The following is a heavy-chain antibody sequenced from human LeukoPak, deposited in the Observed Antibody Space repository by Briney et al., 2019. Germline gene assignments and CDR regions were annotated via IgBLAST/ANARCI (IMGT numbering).Heavy chain of an antibody. Sequence: SETLSLTCAVYGGSFSGYYWSWIRQPPGKGLEWSGEINHSGSTNYNPSLKSRVTISVDTSKNQFSLKLSSVTAADTAVYYCARGIAVAGPDAFDIWGQGTMVTVSS. V-gene: IGHV4-34*01. CDR3: ARGIAVAGPDAFDI. CDR2: INHSGST. J-gene: IGHJ3*02. CDR1: GGSFSGYY. D-gene: IGHD6-19*01.